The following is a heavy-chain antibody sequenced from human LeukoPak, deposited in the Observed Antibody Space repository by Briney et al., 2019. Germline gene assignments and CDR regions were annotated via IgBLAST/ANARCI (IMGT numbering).Heavy chain of an antibody. D-gene: IGHD3-22*01. V-gene: IGHV4-34*01. CDR3: ASHGFADYYGSSGYPTFDY. CDR2: INHSGST. CDR1: GGSFSGYY. Sequence: PSETLSLTCAVYGGSFSGYYWSWIRQPPGKGLEWIGEINHSGSTNYNPSLKSRVTISVDTSKNQFSLKLSSVTAADTAVYYCASHGFADYYGSSGYPTFDYWGQGTLVTVSS. J-gene: IGHJ4*02.